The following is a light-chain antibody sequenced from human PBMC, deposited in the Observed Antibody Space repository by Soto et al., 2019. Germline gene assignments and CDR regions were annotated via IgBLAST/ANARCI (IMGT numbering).Light chain of an antibody. CDR1: QSVSNNY. CDR3: QQYSSSGT. J-gene: IGKJ1*01. V-gene: IGKV3-20*01. CDR2: GAS. Sequence: EIVLTQSPGTLSLSPGERATLSCRASQSVSNNYLAWYQQKPGQAPRLLIYGASNRATGIPHRFSGSGSGTDFTLTISRLEPEDFAVYYCQQYSSSGTFGQGTKVEIK.